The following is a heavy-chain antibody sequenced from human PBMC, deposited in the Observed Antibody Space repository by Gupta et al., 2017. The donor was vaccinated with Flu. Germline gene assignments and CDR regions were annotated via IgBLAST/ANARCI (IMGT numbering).Heavy chain of an antibody. V-gene: IGHV3-23*01. Sequence: EVQLLESGGGVVQPGESLRLSCVVSGLTFSDYAMNWGRQAPGKGLGWLSTIGAGADRTNYADAVMGRFTTSRDKSKNIIYLQMNSLRGDDTAVYYCAKDRSGNPAIDYWGQGALVTVSS. CDR1: GLTFSDYA. CDR2: IGAGADRT. CDR3: AKDRSGNPAIDY. D-gene: IGHD6-13*01. J-gene: IGHJ4*02.